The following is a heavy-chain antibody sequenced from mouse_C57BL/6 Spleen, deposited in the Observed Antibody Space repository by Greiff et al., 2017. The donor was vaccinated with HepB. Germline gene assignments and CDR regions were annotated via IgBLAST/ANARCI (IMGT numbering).Heavy chain of an antibody. CDR1: GYSITSGYD. CDR2: ISYSGST. J-gene: IGHJ1*03. CDR3: ARDEAYYYFDV. V-gene: IGHV3-1*01. D-gene: IGHD1-1*01. Sequence: EVKLLESGPGMVKPSQSLSLTCTVTGYSITSGYDWHWIRHFPGNKLEWMGYISYSGSTNYNPSLKSRISITHDTSTNHFFLKLNSVTTEDTATYYCARDEAYYYFDVWGTGTTVTVSS.